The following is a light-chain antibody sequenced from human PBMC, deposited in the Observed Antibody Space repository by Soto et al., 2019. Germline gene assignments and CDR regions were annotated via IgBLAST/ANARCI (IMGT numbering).Light chain of an antibody. CDR2: GAS. CDR1: QSVSSSY. J-gene: IGKJ1*01. CDR3: QQYGGSPRT. V-gene: IGKV3-20*01. Sequence: EIVLTQSPGTLSLSPGGRATLSCRASQSVSSSYLAWYQHKPGQAPRLLIYGASSRATGIPDRFSGSGSGTDFTLTISRLEPEDFAVYYCQQYGGSPRTFGQGTKVEIK.